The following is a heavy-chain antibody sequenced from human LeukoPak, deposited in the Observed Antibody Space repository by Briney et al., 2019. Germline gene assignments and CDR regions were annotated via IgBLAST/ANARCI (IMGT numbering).Heavy chain of an antibody. J-gene: IGHJ4*02. V-gene: IGHV1-24*01. Sequence: ASVKVSCKVSGYTLTELSMHWVRQAPGKGFEWMGGFDPEDGETIYAQKFQGRVTMTEDTSTDTAYMELSSLRSEDTAVYYCATAYYDSSGYYYFDYWGQGTLVTVSS. CDR3: ATAYYDSSGYYYFDY. D-gene: IGHD3-22*01. CDR2: FDPEDGET. CDR1: GYTLTELS.